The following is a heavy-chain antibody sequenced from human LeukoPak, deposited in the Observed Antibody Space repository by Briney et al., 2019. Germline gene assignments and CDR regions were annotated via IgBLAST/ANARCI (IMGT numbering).Heavy chain of an antibody. CDR3: ARDRLPNCGGDCLNYYYYYIDV. Sequence: PGGSLRLSCAASGFTFSSYSMNWVRQAPGKGLEWVSSISSSSSYIYYADSVKGRFTISRDNAKNSLYLQMNSLRAEDTAVYYCARDRLPNCGGDCLNYYYYYIDVWGKGTTVTVSS. J-gene: IGHJ6*03. D-gene: IGHD2-21*02. V-gene: IGHV3-21*01. CDR1: GFTFSSYS. CDR2: ISSSSSYI.